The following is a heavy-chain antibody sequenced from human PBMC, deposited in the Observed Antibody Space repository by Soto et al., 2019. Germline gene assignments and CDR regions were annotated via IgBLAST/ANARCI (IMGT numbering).Heavy chain of an antibody. CDR3: ARGRSTFRDGYRKRAYFDY. CDR2: INHSGST. J-gene: IGHJ4*02. D-gene: IGHD5-12*01. V-gene: IGHV4-34*01. CDR1: GGSFSGYY. Sequence: TSETLSLTCAVYGGSFSGYYWSWIRQPPGKGLEWIGEINHSGSTNYNPSLKSRVTISVDTSKNQFSLKLSSVTAADTAVYYCARGRSTFRDGYRKRAYFDYWGQGTLVTVSS.